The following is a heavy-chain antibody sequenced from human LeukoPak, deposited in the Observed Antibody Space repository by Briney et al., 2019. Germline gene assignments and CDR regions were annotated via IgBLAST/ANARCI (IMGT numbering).Heavy chain of an antibody. CDR3: ARTACSGGSCYPDDAFDI. CDR2: INHSGST. D-gene: IGHD2-15*01. V-gene: IGHV4-34*01. CDR1: GGSFSGYY. J-gene: IGHJ3*02. Sequence: SETLSLTCAVYGGSFSGYYWSWIRQPPGKGLEWIGEINHSGSTNYNPSLKSRVTISVDTSKNQFSLKLSSVTAADTAVHYCARTACSGGSCYPDDAFDIWGQGTMVTVSS.